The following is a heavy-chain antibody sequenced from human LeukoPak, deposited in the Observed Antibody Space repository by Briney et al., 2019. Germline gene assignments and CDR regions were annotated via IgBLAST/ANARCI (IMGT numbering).Heavy chain of an antibody. Sequence: SETLSLTCAVYGGSFSGYYWSWIRQPPGKGLEWIGEINHSGSTNYNPSLKSRVTISVDTSKNQFSLKLSSVTAADTAVYYCARGRGRYFDWSRFWDYWDQGTLVTVSS. D-gene: IGHD3-9*01. CDR3: ARGRGRYFDWSRFWDY. J-gene: IGHJ4*02. CDR2: INHSGST. CDR1: GGSFSGYY. V-gene: IGHV4-34*01.